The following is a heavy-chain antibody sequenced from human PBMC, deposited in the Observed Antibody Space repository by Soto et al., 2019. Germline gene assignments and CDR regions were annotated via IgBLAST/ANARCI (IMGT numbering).Heavy chain of an antibody. CDR2: IYYSGST. V-gene: IGHV4-31*03. J-gene: IGHJ4*02. Sequence: SSETLSLTCTVSGGSISSGGYYWSWIRQHPGKGLEWIGYIYYSGSTYYNPSLKSRVTISVDTSKNQFSLKLSSVTAADTAVYYCARHGFNVVVPAAIPVWGQGTLVTVSS. CDR3: ARHGFNVVVPAAIPV. D-gene: IGHD2-2*01. CDR1: GGSISSGGYY.